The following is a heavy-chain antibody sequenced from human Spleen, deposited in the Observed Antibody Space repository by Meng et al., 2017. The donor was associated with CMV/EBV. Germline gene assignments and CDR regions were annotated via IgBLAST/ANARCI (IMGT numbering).Heavy chain of an antibody. J-gene: IGHJ4*02. CDR2: ISAYNGNT. D-gene: IGHD2-2*01. Sequence: ASVKVSCKASGYTFVNCGISWVRQAPGQGLEWMGWISAYNGNTNHAQRSQGRVTMTTDTSTSTAYMELRSLRSDDTAVYYCARASSRNLYCSSTSCYFDYWGQGALVTVSS. V-gene: IGHV1-18*01. CDR1: GYTFVNCG. CDR3: ARASSRNLYCSSTSCYFDY.